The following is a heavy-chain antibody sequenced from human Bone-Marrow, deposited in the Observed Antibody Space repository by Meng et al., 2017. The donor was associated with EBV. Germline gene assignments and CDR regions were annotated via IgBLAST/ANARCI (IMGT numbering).Heavy chain of an antibody. V-gene: IGHV2-5*02. CDR1: GFSLSTPGVG. Sequence: QTTLKESGPTLVQPTHTLTLTCTFSGFSLSTPGVGVGWIRQPPGEALEWLAVIYWDDDKRYSPSLKSRLTITKDTSKQQVVLTMTNMDPVDTATYYCAHRRDYSYFDYWGQGTLVTVSS. CDR2: IYWDDDK. CDR3: AHRRDYSYFDY. D-gene: IGHD2-21*01. J-gene: IGHJ4*02.